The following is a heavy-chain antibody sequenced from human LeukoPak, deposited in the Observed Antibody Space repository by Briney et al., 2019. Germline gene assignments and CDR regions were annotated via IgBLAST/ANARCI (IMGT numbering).Heavy chain of an antibody. CDR1: GGSISGYH. V-gene: IGHV4-4*07. D-gene: IGHD3-3*01. J-gene: IGHJ4*02. Sequence: SETLSLTCTVSGGSISGYHCSWIRQPAGRGLEWTGRIYTSGSTNYNPSLKSRVTMSVDTSKNQFSLKLSSVTAADTAVYYCARVEFWSGYEDYWGRRTLVTVSS. CDR3: ARVEFWSGYEDY. CDR2: IYTSGST.